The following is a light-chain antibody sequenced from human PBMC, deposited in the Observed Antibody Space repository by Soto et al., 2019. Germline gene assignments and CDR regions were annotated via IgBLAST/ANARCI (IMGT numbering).Light chain of an antibody. CDR3: QQYNNWPPCT. CDR2: DAS. V-gene: IGKV3-15*01. Sequence: EIVMTQSPVILSVSPGEGATLSCRASQSVSSNLAWYQQKPGRAPRLLVYDASTRATGVPARFSGSGSGTEFTLTISELESEDFAFYYCQQYNNWPPCTFGQGTKLEIK. J-gene: IGKJ2*02. CDR1: QSVSSN.